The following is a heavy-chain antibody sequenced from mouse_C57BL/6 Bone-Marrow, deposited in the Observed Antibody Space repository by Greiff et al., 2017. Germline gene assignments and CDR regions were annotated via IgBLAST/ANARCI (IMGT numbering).Heavy chain of an antibody. CDR1: GYTFTSYW. D-gene: IGHD2-2*01. J-gene: IGHJ4*01. CDR3: AILWLRDYYAMDY. Sequence: QVQLKQPGAELVKPGASVKVSCKASGYTFTSYWMHWVKQRPGQGLEWFGRIHPSDSDTNYNQKFKGKATLTVDKSSSTAYMQLSSLTSEDSAVYYCAILWLRDYYAMDYWGQGTSVTVSS. CDR2: IHPSDSDT. V-gene: IGHV1-74*01.